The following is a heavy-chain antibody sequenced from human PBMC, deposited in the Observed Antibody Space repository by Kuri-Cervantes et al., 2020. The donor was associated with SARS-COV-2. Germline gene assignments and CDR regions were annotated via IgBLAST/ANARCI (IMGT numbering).Heavy chain of an antibody. CDR2: IIPIFGTA. V-gene: IGHV1-69*05. J-gene: IGHJ4*02. Sequence: SVKVSCKASGGTFSRYAISWVRQAPGQGLEWMGGIIPIFGTANYAQKFQGRVTITRDTSASTAYMELSSLRSEDTAVYYCARTYCSSTSCSPGDYWGQGTLVTVSS. CDR3: ARTYCSSTSCSPGDY. D-gene: IGHD2-2*01. CDR1: GGTFSRYA.